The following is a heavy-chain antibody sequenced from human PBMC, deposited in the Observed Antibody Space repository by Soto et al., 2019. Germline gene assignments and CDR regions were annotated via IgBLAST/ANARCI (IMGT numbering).Heavy chain of an antibody. CDR3: ARDRPTTFSADL. Sequence: EVQLVESGGGLGQPGGSLRLSCKASGFTFTDHSMNWVCHAPGKVLEWISYINDISDAIHYADSVKGRFAMSRDNAKKSVFLQMNSLRVDDTGVYYCARDRPTTFSADLWGQGTVVTVSS. V-gene: IGHV3-48*04. D-gene: IGHD5-12*01. CDR2: INDISDAI. J-gene: IGHJ3*01. CDR1: GFTFTDHS.